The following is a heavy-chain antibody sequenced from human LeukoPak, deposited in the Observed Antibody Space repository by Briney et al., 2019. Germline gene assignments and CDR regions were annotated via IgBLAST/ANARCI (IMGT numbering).Heavy chain of an antibody. V-gene: IGHV3-30*04. CDR1: GFTFSNYA. Sequence: PGGSLRLPCAASGFTFSNYAIHWVRQAPGKGLEWVSVISYDGTNKYYADSVKGRFTISRDNSKNTLYLQMNSLRAEDTAVYYCAKGRVRTYYDSSGYYSHYFDYWGQGTLVTVSS. D-gene: IGHD3-22*01. CDR2: ISYDGTNK. J-gene: IGHJ4*02. CDR3: AKGRVRTYYDSSGYYSHYFDY.